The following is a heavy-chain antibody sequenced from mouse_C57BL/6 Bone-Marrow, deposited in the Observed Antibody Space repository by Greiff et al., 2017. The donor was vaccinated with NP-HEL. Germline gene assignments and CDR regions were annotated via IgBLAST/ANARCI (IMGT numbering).Heavy chain of an antibody. V-gene: IGHV10-3*01. D-gene: IGHD4-1*01. J-gene: IGHJ4*01. CDR2: IRSKRSNYAK. CDR1: GFTFNTYA. Sequence: EVQRVESGGGLVQPKGSVKLSCAASGFTFNTYAMHWVRQAPGKGLEWVARIRSKRSNYAKYEADSVKDRLTIYRDDSQSMLYLQMNNLNSEDTAMYCCVRGDWVYAMDYWGQGTSVTVSS. CDR3: VRGDWVYAMDY.